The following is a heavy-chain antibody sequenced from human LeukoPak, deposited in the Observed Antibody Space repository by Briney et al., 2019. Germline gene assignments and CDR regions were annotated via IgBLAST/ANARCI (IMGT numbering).Heavy chain of an antibody. D-gene: IGHD3-9*01. V-gene: IGHV5-51*01. CDR3: VRLLTGYYKGMDV. Sequence: GESLKISCKGSGYSFTNYWIGWVRQMPGKGLECMGIIYPGDSDTRYSPSFQGQVTISADKSISTAYLQWSSLKASDTAMYYCVRLLTGYYKGMDVWGQGTTVTVSS. CDR2: IYPGDSDT. CDR1: GYSFTNYW. J-gene: IGHJ6*02.